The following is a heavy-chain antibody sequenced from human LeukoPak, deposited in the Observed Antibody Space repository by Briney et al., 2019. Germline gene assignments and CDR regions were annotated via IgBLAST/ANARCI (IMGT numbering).Heavy chain of an antibody. Sequence: GASVKVSCKVSGYTLTELSMHWVRQAPGKGLEWMGGFDPEDGETIYAQKFQGRVTMTRDTSISTAYMELSRLRSDDTAVYYCARDPVRHSSGWYDYWGQGTLVTVSS. CDR2: FDPEDGET. CDR1: GYTLTELS. V-gene: IGHV1-24*01. J-gene: IGHJ4*02. D-gene: IGHD6-19*01. CDR3: ARDPVRHSSGWYDY.